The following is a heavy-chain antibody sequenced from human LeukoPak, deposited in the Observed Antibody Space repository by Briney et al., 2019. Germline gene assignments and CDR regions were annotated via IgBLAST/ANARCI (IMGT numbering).Heavy chain of an antibody. CDR1: GFTFSSYG. CDR3: AKDRERDTAMVSYFDY. J-gene: IGHJ4*02. D-gene: IGHD5-18*01. CDR2: ISYDGSNK. Sequence: PGRSLRLSCAASGFTFSSYGMHWVRQAPGNGLEWVAVISYDGSNKYYADSVKGRFTISRDNSKYTLYLQMNSLRAEDTAVYYCAKDRERDTAMVSYFDYWGQGTLVTVSS. V-gene: IGHV3-30*18.